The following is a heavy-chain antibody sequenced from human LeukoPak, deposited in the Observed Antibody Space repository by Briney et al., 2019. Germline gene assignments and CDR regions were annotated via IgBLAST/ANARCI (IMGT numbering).Heavy chain of an antibody. J-gene: IGHJ3*02. CDR1: GGSISSGGYY. Sequence: SETLSLTCTVSGGSISSGGYYWSWIRQHPGKGLEWIGYIYYSGSTYYNPSLKSRVTISVDTSKNQFSLKLSSVTAADTAVYYCARHYRDWGDDAFDIWGQGTMVTVSS. D-gene: IGHD3/OR15-3a*01. CDR3: ARHYRDWGDDAFDI. V-gene: IGHV4-31*03. CDR2: IYYSGST.